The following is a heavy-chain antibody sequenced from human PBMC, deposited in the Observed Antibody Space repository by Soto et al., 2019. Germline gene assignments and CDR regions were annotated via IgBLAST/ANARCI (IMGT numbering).Heavy chain of an antibody. Sequence: SETLSLTCAVYGESFSGYYWSWIRQPPGKGLEWIGEINHSGSTNNNPSLKSRVTISVDTSKNQFSLKLSSVTAADTAVYYCARGLGSIFGVVNRRPTNWFDPWGQGTLVTVSS. D-gene: IGHD3-3*01. CDR3: ARGLGSIFGVVNRRPTNWFDP. V-gene: IGHV4-34*01. J-gene: IGHJ5*02. CDR2: INHSGST. CDR1: GESFSGYY.